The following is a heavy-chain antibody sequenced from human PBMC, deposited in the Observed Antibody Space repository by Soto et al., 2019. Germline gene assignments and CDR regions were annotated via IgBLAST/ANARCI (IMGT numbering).Heavy chain of an antibody. CDR1: GGSFSGYY. D-gene: IGHD3-22*01. Sequence: QVQLQQWGAGLLKPSETLSLTCAVSGGSFSGYYWSWIRQPPGKGLEWIGEIDHSGSTSYNPSLRSRVSMSGDTSKNQFSLKLSSVTAADTAVYFCARRITQIVVVCDSWGQGTLVTVSS. CDR2: IDHSGST. V-gene: IGHV4-34*01. J-gene: IGHJ4*02. CDR3: ARRITQIVVVCDS.